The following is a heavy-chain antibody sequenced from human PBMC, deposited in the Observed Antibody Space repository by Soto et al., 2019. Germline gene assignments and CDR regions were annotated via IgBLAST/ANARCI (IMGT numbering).Heavy chain of an antibody. Sequence: SVKVSCKASGGTFSSYAISWVRQAPGQGLEWMGGIISIFGTANYAQKFQGRVTITADESTSTAYMELSSLRSEDTAVYYCASVYSSSQYYYYGMDVWGQGTTVTVSS. V-gene: IGHV1-69*13. CDR1: GGTFSSYA. D-gene: IGHD6-13*01. CDR3: ASVYSSSQYYYYGMDV. CDR2: IISIFGTA. J-gene: IGHJ6*02.